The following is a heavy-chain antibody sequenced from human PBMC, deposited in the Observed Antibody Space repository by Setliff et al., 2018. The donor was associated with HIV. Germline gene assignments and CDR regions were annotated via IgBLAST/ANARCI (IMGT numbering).Heavy chain of an antibody. D-gene: IGHD3-3*01. V-gene: IGHV3-30*04. J-gene: IGHJ4*02. CDR1: GSQFTPYV. CDR3: ARARTIDYWSDSLAF. CDR2: ISNDATQT. Sequence: GGSLRLSCSASGSQFTPYVFHWVRQAPGKGLEWVAVISNDATQTYYADSVRGRFTISRDSSKNALYLKFYRPRPDDTAVYYCARARTIDYWSDSLAFWGQGTLVTVS.